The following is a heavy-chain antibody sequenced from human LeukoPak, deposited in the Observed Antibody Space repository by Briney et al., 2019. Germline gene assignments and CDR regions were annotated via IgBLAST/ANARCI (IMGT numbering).Heavy chain of an antibody. CDR2: ISSSGSTI. J-gene: IGHJ4*02. CDR3: AREGRGELLGYFDY. CDR1: GFTFSSYE. V-gene: IGHV3-48*03. Sequence: GGSLRLSCAASGFTFSSYEMNWVRQAPGKGLEWVSYISSSGSTIYYADSVKGRFTISRDNAKNSLYLQMNSLRAEDTAVYYCAREGRGELLGYFDYWGQGTLVTVSP. D-gene: IGHD1-26*01.